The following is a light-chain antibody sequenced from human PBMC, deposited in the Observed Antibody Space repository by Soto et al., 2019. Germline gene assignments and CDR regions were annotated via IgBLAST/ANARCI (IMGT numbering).Light chain of an antibody. V-gene: IGKV3-20*01. CDR1: QTIRNNY. J-gene: IGKJ4*01. CDR3: QQFSSYPLT. CDR2: NAS. Sequence: MLTQSPCTLSLSTRERATLSCRASQTIRNNYLAWYQQKPGQAPRLLIYNASSRATGIPDRFRGGGSGTDFTLTISRLEPEDFAVYYCQQFSSYPLTFGGGTKVDIK.